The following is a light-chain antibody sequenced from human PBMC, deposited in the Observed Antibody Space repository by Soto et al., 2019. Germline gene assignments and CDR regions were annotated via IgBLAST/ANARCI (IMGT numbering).Light chain of an antibody. J-gene: IGKJ1*01. CDR2: AGS. V-gene: IGKV1-39*01. CDR1: QSISFY. Sequence: DIQLTQSPSSLSASVGDRVTITCRASQSISFYLNWYQQRPGKPPNLLIYAGSSLQSGVPSRFSGSGSGTHFTLTIISLQPEDFATYYCQQSFNAPRTFGQGTKVEIK. CDR3: QQSFNAPRT.